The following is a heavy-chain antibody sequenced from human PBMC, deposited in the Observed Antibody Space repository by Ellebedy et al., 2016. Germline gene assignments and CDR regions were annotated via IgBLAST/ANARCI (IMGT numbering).Heavy chain of an antibody. CDR1: GGSISSSSYY. V-gene: IGHV4-39*07. J-gene: IGHJ2*01. Sequence: SETLSLTCTVPGGSISSSSYYWGWIRQPPGKGLEWIGSIYYSGSTYYNPSLKSRVTISVDTSKNQFSLKLSSVTAADTAVYYCASLKSIAARSSFDLWGRGTLVTVSS. CDR2: IYYSGST. CDR3: ASLKSIAARSSFDL. D-gene: IGHD6-6*01.